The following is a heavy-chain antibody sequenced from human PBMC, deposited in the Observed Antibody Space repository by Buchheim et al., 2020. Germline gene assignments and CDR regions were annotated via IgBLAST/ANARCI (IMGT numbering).Heavy chain of an antibody. Sequence: QVQLVQSGAEVKKPGSSVKVSCKASGGTFSSYAISWVRQAPGQGLEWMGRIIPILGIANYAQKFPGGVTITADKSTRPPNMELSSLRSEDTAVYYCARHINYYVPSIGFDPWGQGTL. CDR2: IIPILGIA. CDR3: ARHINYYVPSIGFDP. V-gene: IGHV1-69*04. CDR1: GGTFSSYA. D-gene: IGHD3-10*02. J-gene: IGHJ5*02.